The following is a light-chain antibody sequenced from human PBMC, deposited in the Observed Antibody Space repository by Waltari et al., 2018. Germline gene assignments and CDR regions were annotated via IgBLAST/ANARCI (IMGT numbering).Light chain of an antibody. Sequence: QSALTQPPSASGSPGQSVTISCTGTSSDVGGYNFVSWYQQHPGKAPKLLIHEVTKRPSGVPDRFSGSKAGNTASLTVSGLHAEDEADYYCSSYGGSNNFVFGTGTKVTVL. CDR1: SSDVGGYNF. CDR2: EVT. J-gene: IGLJ1*01. V-gene: IGLV2-8*01. CDR3: SSYGGSNNFV.